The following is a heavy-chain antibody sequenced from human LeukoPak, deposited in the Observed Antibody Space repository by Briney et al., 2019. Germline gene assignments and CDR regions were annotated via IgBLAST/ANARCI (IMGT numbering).Heavy chain of an antibody. CDR1: GFTFRSYA. Sequence: GESLRLSCAASGFTFRSYAMNWVRQAPGKGLEWVSTLSGSGGSTYYADSVKGRFTISRDNSKNTLYLQMNSLRAEDTALYYCAKSRDYGDSRYYFDYWGQGTLVTVSS. V-gene: IGHV3-23*01. J-gene: IGHJ4*02. CDR2: LSGSGGST. D-gene: IGHD4-17*01. CDR3: AKSRDYGDSRYYFDY.